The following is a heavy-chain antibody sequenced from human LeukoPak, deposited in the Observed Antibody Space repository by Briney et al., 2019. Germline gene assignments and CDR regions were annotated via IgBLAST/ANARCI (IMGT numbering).Heavy chain of an antibody. Sequence: PGGSLRLSCAASGYTFISYGMHWVRQAPGKGLEWVAFIRYDGSNKYYADSVRGRFTISRDNSKNTLYLQMNSLRAEDTAVYYCAKDLSSWVYNWFDPWGQGTLVTVSS. J-gene: IGHJ5*02. CDR2: IRYDGSNK. CDR1: GYTFISYG. CDR3: AKDLSSWVYNWFDP. V-gene: IGHV3-30*02. D-gene: IGHD6-13*01.